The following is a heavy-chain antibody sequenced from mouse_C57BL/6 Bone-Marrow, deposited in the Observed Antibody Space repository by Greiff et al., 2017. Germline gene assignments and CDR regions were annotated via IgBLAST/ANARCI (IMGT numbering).Heavy chain of an antibody. CDR1: GFNIKNTY. D-gene: IGHD2-5*01. J-gene: IGHJ4*01. Sequence: EVKLVESVAELVRPGASVKLSCTASGFNIKNTYMHWVKQRPEQGLEWIGRIDPANGNTKYAPKFQGKATITADTSSNTAYLQLSSLTSEDTAIYYCARGSNLYYYAMDYGGQGTSVTVSS. CDR3: ARGSNLYYYAMDY. V-gene: IGHV14-3*01. CDR2: IDPANGNT.